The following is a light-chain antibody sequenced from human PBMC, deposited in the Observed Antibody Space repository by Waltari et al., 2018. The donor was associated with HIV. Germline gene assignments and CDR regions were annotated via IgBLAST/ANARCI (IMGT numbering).Light chain of an antibody. CDR2: GAS. CDR3: QQYGRSPIT. V-gene: IGKV3-20*01. Sequence: EIVLTQSPDTLSVSPGQSATPSCRASQSISASQLAWYQQKPGQAPRLVIYGASTRATGIPDRFSGSGSGTDFALTISRLEPEDSAVFYCQQYGRSPITFGLGTRLEIK. CDR1: QSISASQ. J-gene: IGKJ5*01.